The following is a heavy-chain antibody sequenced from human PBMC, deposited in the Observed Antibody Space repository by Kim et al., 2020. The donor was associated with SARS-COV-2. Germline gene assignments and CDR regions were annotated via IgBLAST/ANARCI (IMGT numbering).Heavy chain of an antibody. J-gene: IGHJ4*02. Sequence: SETLSLTCAVSGGPFSGYFWSWIRQPPGKGLEWIGEVDHSGSATYNPSLQSRLPMSADTSKNQVSLHLRSVTAADSGVYYCARAHGNTWTHWGQGTQVTVSS. CDR3: ARAHGNTWTH. D-gene: IGHD1-1*01. V-gene: IGHV4-34*01. CDR2: VDHSGSA. CDR1: GGPFSGYF.